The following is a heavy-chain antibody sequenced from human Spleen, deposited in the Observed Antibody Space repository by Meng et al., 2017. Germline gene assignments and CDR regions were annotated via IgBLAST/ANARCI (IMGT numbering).Heavy chain of an antibody. J-gene: IGHJ4*02. CDR2: IGSSSIYI. CDR1: GFTFSPYI. V-gene: IGHV3-21*01. D-gene: IGHD3-9*01. CDR3: ARDADWVIFDH. Sequence: GSLKISCAASGFTFSPYIMNWVRQAPGRGLEWVSSIGSSSIYISYADSVKGRFTISRDNAKSSLYLQMNSLRAEDTAVYYCARDADWVIFDHWGQGALVTVSS.